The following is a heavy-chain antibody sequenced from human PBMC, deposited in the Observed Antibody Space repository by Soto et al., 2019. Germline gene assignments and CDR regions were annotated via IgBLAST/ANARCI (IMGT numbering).Heavy chain of an antibody. CDR3: ARSAMFGVQNPDDYYYYYMDV. Sequence: AASVKVSCKASGYTFTSYDINWVRQATGQGLEWMGWMNPNSGNTGYAQKFQGRVTMTRNTSISTTNMEMSSLRSEDTAVYYCARSAMFGVQNPDDYYYYYMDVGGKGTTVTVP. V-gene: IGHV1-8*01. CDR1: GYTFTSYD. D-gene: IGHD3-10*02. J-gene: IGHJ6*03. CDR2: MNPNSGNT.